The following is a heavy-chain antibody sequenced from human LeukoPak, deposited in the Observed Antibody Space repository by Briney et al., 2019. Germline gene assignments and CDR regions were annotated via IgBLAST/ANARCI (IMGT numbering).Heavy chain of an antibody. CDR1: GGSISSGDYY. V-gene: IGHV4-30-4*08. CDR3: AREDIVVATYYFDY. D-gene: IGHD3-22*01. Sequence: PSETLSLTCTVSGGSISSGDYYWSWIRQPPGKGLEWIGYIYYSGSTYYNPSLKSRVTISVDTSKNQFSLKLSSVTAADTAVYYCAREDIVVATYYFDYWGQGTLVTVSS. J-gene: IGHJ4*02. CDR2: IYYSGST.